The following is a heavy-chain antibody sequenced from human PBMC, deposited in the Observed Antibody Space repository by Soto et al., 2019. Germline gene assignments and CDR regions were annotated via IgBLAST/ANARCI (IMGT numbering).Heavy chain of an antibody. D-gene: IGHD2-2*01. J-gene: IGHJ4*02. Sequence: QVQLVESGGGVVQPGRSLRLSCAASGFTFSSYAMHWVRQAPGKGREWVAVISYDGSNKYYADSVKGRFTISRDNSKNTLYLQMNSLRAEDTAVYYCARDGSGYCSSTSCYHADYWGQGTLVTVSS. V-gene: IGHV3-30-3*01. CDR2: ISYDGSNK. CDR3: ARDGSGYCSSTSCYHADY. CDR1: GFTFSSYA.